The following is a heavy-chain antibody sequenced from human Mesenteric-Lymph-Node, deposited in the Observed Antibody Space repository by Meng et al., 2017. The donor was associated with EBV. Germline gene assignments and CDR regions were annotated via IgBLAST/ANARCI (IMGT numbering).Heavy chain of an antibody. J-gene: IGHJ4*02. CDR2: IYDSGIT. V-gene: IGHV4-61*01. CDR1: GVSVSGDSFY. Sequence: QVQLQDSGPGLVKPSEPLSLTCTVPGVSVSGDSFYWSWIRQPPGKGLEWIGFIYDSGITHYSPSLKSRVTISVDTSKNQFSLELRSMTPADTAVYYCARDRGWELLDYWGQGTLVTVSS. D-gene: IGHD1-26*01. CDR3: ARDRGWELLDY.